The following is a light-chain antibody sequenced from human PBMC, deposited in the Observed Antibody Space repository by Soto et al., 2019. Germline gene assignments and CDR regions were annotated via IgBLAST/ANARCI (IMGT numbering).Light chain of an antibody. CDR1: QSIGSW. J-gene: IGKJ1*01. CDR2: KAS. Sequence: DIAMTQSPSTLSASVGDRVTITCRASQSIGSWLAWYQQKPGKAPKLLIYKASSLESGVPSRFSGSGSGTEFTLTISSLQPDDFASYYCEQDGSYSPWTFGQGTKVEIK. CDR3: EQDGSYSPWT. V-gene: IGKV1-5*03.